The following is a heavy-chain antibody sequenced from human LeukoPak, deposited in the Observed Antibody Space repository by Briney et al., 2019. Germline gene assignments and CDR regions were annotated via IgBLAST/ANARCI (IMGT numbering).Heavy chain of an antibody. Sequence: SETLSLTCAVSGGSISSGGYSGSWIRQPPGEGLEWIGYIYHSGSTYYHPSLKSRVPIPVDRSKNQFSLKLSSVTAADTAVYYCAREGPYPTARDAFDIWGQGTMVTVSS. V-gene: IGHV4-30-2*01. CDR3: AREGPYPTARDAFDI. CDR2: IYHSGST. J-gene: IGHJ3*02. CDR1: GGSISSGGYS.